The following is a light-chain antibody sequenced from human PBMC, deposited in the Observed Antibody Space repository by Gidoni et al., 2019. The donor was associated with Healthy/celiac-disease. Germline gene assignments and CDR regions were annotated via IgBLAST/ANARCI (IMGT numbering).Light chain of an antibody. CDR2: GAS. CDR1: QSVSSSY. Sequence: EIVLTQSPGTLSLSPGERATLSCRARQSVSSSYLAWYQQKPGQAPRLLIYGASSRATGIPDRFSGSGSGTDFTLTISRLEPEDFAVYYCQQYGSSSWTFGQXTKVEIK. V-gene: IGKV3-20*01. J-gene: IGKJ1*01. CDR3: QQYGSSSWT.